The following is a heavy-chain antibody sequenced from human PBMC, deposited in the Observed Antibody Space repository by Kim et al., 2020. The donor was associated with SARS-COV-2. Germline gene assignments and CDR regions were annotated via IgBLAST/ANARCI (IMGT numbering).Heavy chain of an antibody. Sequence: GGSLRLSCTASGFTFSTYDMTWVRQVPGKGLEWVSTINSAGNRPYYADSVKGRFTISRDNSKDTLFLQMNSLRADDTAVYSCARKYATSDHDYY. CDR3: ARKYATSDHDYY. V-gene: IGHV3-23*01. CDR1: GFTFSTYD. D-gene: IGHD2-2*01. CDR2: INSAGNRP. J-gene: IGHJ6*01.